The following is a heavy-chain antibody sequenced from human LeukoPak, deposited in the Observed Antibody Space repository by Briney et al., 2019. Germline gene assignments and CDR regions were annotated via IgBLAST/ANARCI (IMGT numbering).Heavy chain of an antibody. CDR3: ASEGHDAFDI. CDR1: GFSFSSYG. J-gene: IGHJ3*02. V-gene: IGHV3-30*03. D-gene: IGHD3-10*01. CDR2: ISYDGRNK. Sequence: GGSLRLSCAASGFSFSSYGMHWVRQAPGKGLEWVAVISYDGRNKYYADSVKGRFTISRDNSKDTLYLQMNSLRAEDTAVYYCASEGHDAFDIWGQGTMVTVSS.